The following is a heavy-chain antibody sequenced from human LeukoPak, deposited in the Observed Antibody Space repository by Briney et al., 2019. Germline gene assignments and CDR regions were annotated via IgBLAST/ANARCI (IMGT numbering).Heavy chain of an antibody. CDR2: IYPGDSGT. Sequence: GESLKISRKGSGYSFTSYWIGWVRQMPGKGLEWMGMIYPGDSGTRYSPSFQGQVTISADKSISTAYLQWSSLKASNTAMYYCARRVSNHYYYGMDVWGQGTTVTVSS. J-gene: IGHJ6*02. CDR1: GYSFTSYW. V-gene: IGHV5-51*01. CDR3: ARRVSNHYYYGMDV. D-gene: IGHD4-11*01.